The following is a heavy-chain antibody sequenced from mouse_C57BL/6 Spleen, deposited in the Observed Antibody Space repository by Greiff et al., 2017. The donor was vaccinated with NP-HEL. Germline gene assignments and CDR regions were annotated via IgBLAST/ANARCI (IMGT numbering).Heavy chain of an antibody. Sequence: QVQLQQSGAELVKPGASVKLSCKASGYTFTEYTIHWVKQRSGQGLEWIGWFYPGSGSIKYNEKFKDKATLTADKSSSTVYMKLSRLTSEDSAVYYCARHTHYYGSSYWYFDVWGTGTTVTVSS. CDR3: ARHTHYYGSSYWYFDV. V-gene: IGHV1-62-2*01. CDR1: GYTFTEYT. D-gene: IGHD1-1*01. J-gene: IGHJ1*03. CDR2: FYPGSGSI.